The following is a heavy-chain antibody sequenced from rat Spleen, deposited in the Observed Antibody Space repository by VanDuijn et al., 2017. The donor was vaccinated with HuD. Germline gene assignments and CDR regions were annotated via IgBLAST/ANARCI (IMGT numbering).Heavy chain of an antibody. CDR3: IRESLPGYNSHWFVY. CDR1: GFSLTNYG. Sequence: QVQLKESGPGLVQPSQTLSLTCTVSGFSLTNYGVSWVRQPPGKGLEWIGAIWSGGGTDYSSALKSRLSISRDTSKSQVFLKMNSLQTEDTATFFCIRESLPGYNSHWFVYWGQGTLVTVSS. CDR2: IWSGGGT. D-gene: IGHD1-4*01. J-gene: IGHJ3*01. V-gene: IGHV2-15*01.